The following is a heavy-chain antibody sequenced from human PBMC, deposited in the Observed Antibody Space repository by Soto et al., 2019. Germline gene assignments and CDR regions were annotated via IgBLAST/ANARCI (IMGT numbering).Heavy chain of an antibody. CDR2: ISSSSTI. V-gene: IGHV3-48*04. CDR3: ARAGVQLWFSFDY. Sequence: GGSLRLSCAASGFTFSSYSMNWVRQAPGKGLEWVSYISSSSTIYYADSVKGRFTISRDNAKNSLYLQMNSLRAEDTAVYYCARAGVQLWFSFDYWGQGTLVTVSS. CDR1: GFTFSSYS. D-gene: IGHD5-18*01. J-gene: IGHJ4*02.